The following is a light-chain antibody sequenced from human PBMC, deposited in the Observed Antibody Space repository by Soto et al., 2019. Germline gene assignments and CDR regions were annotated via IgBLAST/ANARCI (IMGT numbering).Light chain of an antibody. Sequence: DIQMTQSPSTLSVSVGDRVTITCRASQSFSTWLAWYQQKPGKAPKLLIYKVSHLESGVPSRFSGSGSGTEFRLTISSLQPDDFATYYCQQYSGYPWTFGQGTKVEVK. V-gene: IGKV1-5*03. CDR2: KVS. CDR1: QSFSTW. CDR3: QQYSGYPWT. J-gene: IGKJ1*01.